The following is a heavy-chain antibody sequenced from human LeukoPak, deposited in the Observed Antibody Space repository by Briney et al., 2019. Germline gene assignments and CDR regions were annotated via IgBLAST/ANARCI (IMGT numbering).Heavy chain of an antibody. V-gene: IGHV3-7*01. CDR1: GFTFSSFW. Sequence: GGSLRLSCAASGFTFSSFWMSWVGRAPGRGREGLANKKQDGSEKYYVDSVKGRFTISRDNAKNSLYLQMNSLRAEDTAVYYCASTDDSSGYPERPFDYWGQGTLVTVSS. J-gene: IGHJ4*02. CDR3: ASTDDSSGYPERPFDY. D-gene: IGHD3-22*01. CDR2: KKQDGSEK.